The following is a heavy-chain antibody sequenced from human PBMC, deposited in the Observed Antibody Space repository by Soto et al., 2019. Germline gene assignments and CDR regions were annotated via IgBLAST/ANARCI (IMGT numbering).Heavy chain of an antibody. V-gene: IGHV3-15*07. CDR2: IKSQTDGGTT. J-gene: IGHJ5*02. D-gene: IGHD2-15*01. CDR1: GFTFTYAW. Sequence: EVQLVESGGGLVKPGGSLRLSCAASGFTFTYAWMNWVRQAPGKGLEWVGRIKSQTDGGTTDYAAPVKGRFTISRDDSKNTLYVQMDSLKTEDTAVYYCTTDPRHSWSWVSWGQRTLVTVSS. CDR3: TTDPRHSWSWVS.